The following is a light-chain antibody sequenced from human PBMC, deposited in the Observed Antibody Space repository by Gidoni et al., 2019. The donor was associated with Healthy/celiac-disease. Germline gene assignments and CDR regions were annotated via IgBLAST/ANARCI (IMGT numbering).Light chain of an antibody. J-gene: IGKJ4*01. Sequence: IVMTQSPEYLAVSLGERATINCKSSQSVLYSSNNKNYLAWYQQKPGQPPNLLIYWASTRESGVPDRFSGSGSGTDFTLTISSLQAEDVAVYYCQQYYSTPLTFGGGTKVEI. CDR3: QQYYSTPLT. CDR2: WAS. CDR1: QSVLYSSNNKNY. V-gene: IGKV4-1*01.